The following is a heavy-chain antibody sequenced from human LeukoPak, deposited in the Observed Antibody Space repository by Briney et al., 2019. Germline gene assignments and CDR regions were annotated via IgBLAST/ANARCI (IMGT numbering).Heavy chain of an antibody. V-gene: IGHV4-34*01. CDR1: GGSFSGYY. CDR3: ARGANWFDP. J-gene: IGHJ5*02. Sequence: SETLSLTCAVYGGSFSGYYWSWIRQPPGKGLEWIGEINHSGSTNYNPSLKSRVTISVDTSKNQLSLKLSSVTAADTAVYYCARGANWFDPWGQGTLVTVSS. CDR2: INHSGST.